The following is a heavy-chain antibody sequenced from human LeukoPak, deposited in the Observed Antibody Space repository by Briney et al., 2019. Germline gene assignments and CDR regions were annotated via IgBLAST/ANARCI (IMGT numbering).Heavy chain of an antibody. CDR2: INHNGNVN. V-gene: IGHV3-7*04. CDR1: GFPLSDAW. Sequence: GGSLRLSCAVSGFPLSDAWMNWVRQAPGKGLEWVASINHNGNVNYYVDSVKGRFTISRDNAKNSLYLQMNSLRAEDTAIYYCTRVGYIDEGIDYWGQGTLVTVSS. CDR3: TRVGYIDEGIDY. D-gene: IGHD5-24*01. J-gene: IGHJ4*02.